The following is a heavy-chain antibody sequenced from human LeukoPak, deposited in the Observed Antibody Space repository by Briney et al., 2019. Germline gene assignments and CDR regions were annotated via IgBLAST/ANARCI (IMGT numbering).Heavy chain of an antibody. Sequence: PGGSLRLSCAASGFIFSNHEMNWVRQAPGKGLEWISYISIGSTITYYAESVKGRFTISRDNTKNSLFLQMNSLRAEGTAAYYCVRGGGAAYKYNAFDIWGQGTMVTVSS. V-gene: IGHV3-48*03. CDR2: ISIGSTIT. CDR3: VRGGGAAYKYNAFDI. J-gene: IGHJ3*02. D-gene: IGHD3-16*01. CDR1: GFIFSNHE.